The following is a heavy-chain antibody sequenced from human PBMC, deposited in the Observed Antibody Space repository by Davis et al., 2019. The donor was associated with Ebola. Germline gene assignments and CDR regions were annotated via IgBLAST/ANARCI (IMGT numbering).Heavy chain of an antibody. CDR3: ARGRRDGKDIDY. D-gene: IGHD5-24*01. CDR2: ISSSSSYT. V-gene: IGHV3-11*06. CDR1: GFTFSDYY. J-gene: IGHJ4*02. Sequence: GESLKISCAASGFTFSDYYMSWIRQAPGKGLEWVSYISSSSSYTNYADSVKGRFTVSRDNAKNTLYLQMNSLRAEDTAVYYCARGRRDGKDIDYWGQGTLVTVSS.